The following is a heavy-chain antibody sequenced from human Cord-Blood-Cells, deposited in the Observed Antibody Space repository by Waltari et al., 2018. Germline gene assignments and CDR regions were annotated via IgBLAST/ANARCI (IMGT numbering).Heavy chain of an antibody. D-gene: IGHD6-13*01. J-gene: IGHJ4*02. CDR1: GGSFRGYY. CDR3: ARGQQLVRHSFDY. V-gene: IGHV4-34*01. CDR2: INHSGST. Sequence: QVQLQQWGAGLLKPSETLSLTCAVYGGSFRGYYWSWFRQPPGKGLEWIGEINHSGSTNYNPSLKSRVTISVDTSKNQFSLKLSSVTAADTAVYYCARGQQLVRHSFDYWGQGTLVTVSS.